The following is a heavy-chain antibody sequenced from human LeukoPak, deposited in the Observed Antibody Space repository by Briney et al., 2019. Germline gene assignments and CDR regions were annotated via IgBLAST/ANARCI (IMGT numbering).Heavy chain of an antibody. J-gene: IGHJ4*02. Sequence: SQTLSLTCTVSGASISSGDFFWSWIRQAPGQGLEWIGNIYYSGSTSSNPSLRSRTTLSVDTSKNEFSLRLRSVTAADTAVYYCARVGLDLRSSSVFDHWGQGTLVTVSS. CDR3: ARVGLDLRSSSVFDH. V-gene: IGHV4-30-4*08. CDR1: GASISSGDFF. D-gene: IGHD3-3*01. CDR2: IYYSGST.